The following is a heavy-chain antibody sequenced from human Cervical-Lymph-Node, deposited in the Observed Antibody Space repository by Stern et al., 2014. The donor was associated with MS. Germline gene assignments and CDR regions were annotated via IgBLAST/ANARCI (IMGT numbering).Heavy chain of an antibody. CDR2: IFPVFGTA. Sequence: QVQLVESGAEVKKPGSSVKVSCEASGGTFSRNAISWLRQAPGQGLEWMGPIFPVFGTAHYAQKFQDRVTIAADASTSSAYMDLRSLTSEDTAIYYCARGGGVADPAFDVWGRGTLVTVSS. J-gene: IGHJ2*01. CDR1: GGTFSRNA. CDR3: ARGGGVADPAFDV. D-gene: IGHD3-16*01. V-gene: IGHV1-69*01.